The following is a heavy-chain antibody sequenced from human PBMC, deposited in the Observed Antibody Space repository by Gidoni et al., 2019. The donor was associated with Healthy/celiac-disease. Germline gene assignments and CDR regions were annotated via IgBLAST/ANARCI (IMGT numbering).Heavy chain of an antibody. V-gene: IGHV5-10-1*01. J-gene: IGHJ4*02. CDR1: GYSFTSYW. D-gene: IGHD6-13*01. CDR2: IDPSDAYT. CDR3: ARIGAAAELAY. Sequence: DVQLVQSGAAVQKPVESLRNSCKGSGYSFTSYWISWVRQMPGKGLEWMGRIDPSDAYTKDSPSFQGHVTIAADKSISTAYRQWSSLKASDTAMYYCARIGAAAELAYWGQGTLVTVSS.